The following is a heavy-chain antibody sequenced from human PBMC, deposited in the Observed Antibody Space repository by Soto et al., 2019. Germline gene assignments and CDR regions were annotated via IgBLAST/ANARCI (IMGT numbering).Heavy chain of an antibody. CDR2: ISPYNGNT. CDR1: GYTFISYG. J-gene: IGHJ3*02. CDR3: ARYQTKWLTVAFEI. Sequence: HVQLVQSGAEVKKPGASLQVSCKASGYTFISYGVSWVRQAPGQGLEWLGWISPYNGNTNYAQKFQGRITMTTDTSTSTVYMDLRILRTDDTAVYYWARYQTKWLTVAFEIWGQGTMIVVSS. D-gene: IGHD5-12*01. V-gene: IGHV1-18*01.